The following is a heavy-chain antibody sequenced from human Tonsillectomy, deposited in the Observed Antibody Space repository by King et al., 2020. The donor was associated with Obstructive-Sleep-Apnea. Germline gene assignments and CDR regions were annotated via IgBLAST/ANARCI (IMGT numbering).Heavy chain of an antibody. J-gene: IGHJ2*01. V-gene: IGHV1-24*01. Sequence: QLVQSGAEVKKPGASVKVSCKVSGYTLTELSMHWVRQAPGKGLEWMGGFDPEDGETIYAQKFQGRVTMTEDTSTDTDYMELSSLRAEDTAVYYCATGVKGYSSSWRYWSFDLWGRGTLVTVSS. CDR3: ATGVKGYSSSWRYWSFDL. D-gene: IGHD6-13*01. CDR1: GYTLTELS. CDR2: FDPEDGET.